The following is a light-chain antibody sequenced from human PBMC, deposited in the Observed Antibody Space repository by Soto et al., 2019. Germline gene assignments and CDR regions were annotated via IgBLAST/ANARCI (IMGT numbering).Light chain of an antibody. CDR3: QQYGSSPPIT. CDR1: QSVDRY. J-gene: IGKJ5*01. CDR2: GAS. Sequence: EVVLTQSPDTLSLSPGETATLSCRASQSVDRYVAWYQQKLGQAPRLLIYGASSRATGIPDRFSGSGSGTDFTLTISRLEPEDFAVYYCQQYGSSPPITFGQGTRLEIK. V-gene: IGKV3-20*01.